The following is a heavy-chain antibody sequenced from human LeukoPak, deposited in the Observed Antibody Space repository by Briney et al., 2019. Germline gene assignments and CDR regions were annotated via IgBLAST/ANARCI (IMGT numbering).Heavy chain of an antibody. CDR1: GFTFNKYA. D-gene: IGHD6-25*01. V-gene: IGHV3-30-3*01. CDR3: ARPLERRLIHYFDF. J-gene: IGHJ4*02. CDR2: VSYLGNDK. Sequence: GRSLRLSCAASGFTFNKYAMHWVRQAPGKGLEWVAVVSYLGNDKFYADSVKGRFTIPKDNSNNTVYLEINSLRSEDTAVYYCARPLERRLIHYFDFWGPGTLVTVSS.